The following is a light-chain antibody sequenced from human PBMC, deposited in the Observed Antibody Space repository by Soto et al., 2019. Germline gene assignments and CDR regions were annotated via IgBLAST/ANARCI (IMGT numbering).Light chain of an antibody. CDR3: AAWDDSLNVVV. Sequence: QSVLTQPPSASGTPGQRVTISCSGSSSNIGSNTVNWYQHLPGTAPKLLIYSNNQRPSGVPDRFSGSKSGTSASLAISGLQSEDEAEYYCAAWDDSLNVVVFGGGTKLPVL. V-gene: IGLV1-44*01. CDR1: SSNIGSNT. J-gene: IGLJ2*01. CDR2: SNN.